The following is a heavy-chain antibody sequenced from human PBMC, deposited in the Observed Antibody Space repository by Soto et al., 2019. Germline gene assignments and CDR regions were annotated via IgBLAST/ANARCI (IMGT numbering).Heavy chain of an antibody. V-gene: IGHV1-69*12. CDR2: IIPIFGTV. D-gene: IGHD6-19*01. CDR3: AKGAVAASPTSYYFYGMKV. CDR1: GGTFRTYA. Sequence: QVHLLQSRAEVKNPGSSVRGSCEASGGTFRTYAISWVRQSPGQGLEWMGEIIPIFGTVKYAQKFQGRVTFTAYESTTTVYMDLRSLRSEDKAVYYCAKGAVAASPTSYYFYGMKVWGEGSKFNVSA. J-gene: IGHJ6*01.